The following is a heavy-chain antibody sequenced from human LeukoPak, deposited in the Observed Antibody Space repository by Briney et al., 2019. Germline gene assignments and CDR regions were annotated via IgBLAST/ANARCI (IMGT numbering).Heavy chain of an antibody. CDR1: RFIVSSNY. D-gene: IGHD6-25*01. J-gene: IGHJ4*02. CDR3: APRLSY. V-gene: IGHV3-23*01. Sequence: GGSLRLSCAASRFIVSSNYMSWVRQAPGKGLEWVSAISGSGGSTYYADSVKGRFTISRDNSKNTLYLQMNSLRAEDTAVYYCAPRLSYWGQGTLVTVSS. CDR2: ISGSGGST.